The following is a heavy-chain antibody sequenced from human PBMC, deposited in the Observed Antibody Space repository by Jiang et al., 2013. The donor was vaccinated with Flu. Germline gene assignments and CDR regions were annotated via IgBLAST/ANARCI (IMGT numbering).Heavy chain of an antibody. J-gene: IGHJ3*02. CDR3: ARHSRYNWNYDAFDI. Sequence: SCKGSGYSFTSYWIGWVRQMPGKGLEWMGIIYPGDSDTRYSPSFQGQVTISADKSISTAYLQWSSLKASDTAMYYCARHSRYNWNYDAFDIWGQGTMVTVSS. CDR2: IYPGDSDT. CDR1: GYSFTSYW. V-gene: IGHV5-51*01. D-gene: IGHD1-7*01.